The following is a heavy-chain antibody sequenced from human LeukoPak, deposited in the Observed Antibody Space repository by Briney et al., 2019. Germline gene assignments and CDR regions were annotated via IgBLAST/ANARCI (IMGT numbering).Heavy chain of an antibody. Sequence: ASVKVSCKASGYTFTTYGISWVRQAPGQGLEWMGWISAHNVNTNYAQKFQGRITMTTDTSTSTAYMEVRSLRSDDTAVYYCARDSRDYGGDSGYFDYWGQGTLVTVSS. V-gene: IGHV1-18*01. J-gene: IGHJ4*02. D-gene: IGHD4-23*01. CDR1: GYTFTTYG. CDR3: ARDSRDYGGDSGYFDY. CDR2: ISAHNVNT.